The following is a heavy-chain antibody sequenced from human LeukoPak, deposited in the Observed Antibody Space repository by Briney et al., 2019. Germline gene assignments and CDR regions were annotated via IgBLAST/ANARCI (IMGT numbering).Heavy chain of an antibody. CDR1: GGSISSGSYY. V-gene: IGHV4-61*02. CDR3: ARDGGYYDSSGYYHTSRQPEFQH. J-gene: IGHJ1*01. CDR2: IYTSGST. Sequence: PSETLSLTCTVSGGSISSGSYYWSWIRQPAVKGLEWIGRIYTSGSTNYNPSLKSRVTISVDTSKNQFSLKPSSVTAADTAVYYCARDGGYYDSSGYYHTSRQPEFQHWGQGTLVTVSS. D-gene: IGHD3-22*01.